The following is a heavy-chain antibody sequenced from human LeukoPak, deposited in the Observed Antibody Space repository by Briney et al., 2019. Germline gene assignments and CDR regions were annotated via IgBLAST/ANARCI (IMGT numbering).Heavy chain of an antibody. D-gene: IGHD1-7*01. J-gene: IGHJ6*02. V-gene: IGHV4-59*01. CDR2: IYYSGST. CDR1: GGSISSYY. Sequence: SETLSLTCTVSGGSISSYYWSWIRQPPGKGLKWIGYIYYSGSTNYNPSLKSRVTISVDTSKNQFSLKLSSVTAADTAVYYCARGNLNWNYLPYYYGMDVWGQGTTVTVSS. CDR3: ARGNLNWNYLPYYYGMDV.